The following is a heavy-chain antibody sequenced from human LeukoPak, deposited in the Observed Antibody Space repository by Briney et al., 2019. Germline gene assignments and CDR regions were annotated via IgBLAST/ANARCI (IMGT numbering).Heavy chain of an antibody. Sequence: SVKVSCKASGGTFSSYAISWVRQAPGQGLKWMGRIIPIFGTANYAQKFQGRVPITTDESTSTAYMELSSLRSEDTAVYYCARDQAITMIVDRAFDIWGQGTMVTVSS. J-gene: IGHJ3*02. D-gene: IGHD3-22*01. V-gene: IGHV1-69*05. CDR1: GGTFSSYA. CDR2: IIPIFGTA. CDR3: ARDQAITMIVDRAFDI.